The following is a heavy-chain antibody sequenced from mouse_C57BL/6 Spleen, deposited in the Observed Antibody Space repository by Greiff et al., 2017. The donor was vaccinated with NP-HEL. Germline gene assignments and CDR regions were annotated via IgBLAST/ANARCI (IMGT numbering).Heavy chain of an antibody. CDR3: ARSLSSLRYAMDY. CDR1: GYAFSSYW. Sequence: VQLQQSGAELVKPGASVKISCKASGYAFSSYWMNWVKQRPGKGLEWIGQIYPGDGDTNYNGKFKGKATLTADKSSSTAYMQLSSLTSEDSAVYFCARSLSSLRYAMDYWGHGTSVTVSS. V-gene: IGHV1-80*01. J-gene: IGHJ4*01. D-gene: IGHD1-1*01. CDR2: IYPGDGDT.